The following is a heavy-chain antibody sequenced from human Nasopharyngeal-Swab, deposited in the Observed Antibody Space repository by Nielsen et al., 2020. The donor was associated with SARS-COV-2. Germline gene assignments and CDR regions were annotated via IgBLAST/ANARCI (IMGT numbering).Heavy chain of an antibody. Sequence: SETLSLTCAVSGGSISSSNWWSWVRQPPGKGLEWIGEIYHSGSTNYNPSLKSRVTISVDKSKNQFSLKLSSVTAADTAVYYCARVGPLYSSSWYFDYWGQGTLVTVSS. V-gene: IGHV4-4*02. CDR2: IYHSGST. CDR1: GGSISSSNW. D-gene: IGHD6-13*01. J-gene: IGHJ4*02. CDR3: ARVGPLYSSSWYFDY.